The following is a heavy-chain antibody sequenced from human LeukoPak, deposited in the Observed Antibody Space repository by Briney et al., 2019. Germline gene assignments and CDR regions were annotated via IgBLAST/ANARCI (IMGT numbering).Heavy chain of an antibody. D-gene: IGHD5-18*01. CDR3: ASHPVGYSYGYIGNYYYMDV. CDR1: GGSFSSSTYY. V-gene: IGHV4-39*07. CDR2: IYYSGST. Sequence: SETLSLTCTVSGGSFSSSTYYWGWIRQPPGKGLEWIGSIYYSGSTHYNPSLKSRVTISVDTSKNQFSLKLSSVTAADTAVYYCASHPVGYSYGYIGNYYYMDVWGKGTTVTVSS. J-gene: IGHJ6*03.